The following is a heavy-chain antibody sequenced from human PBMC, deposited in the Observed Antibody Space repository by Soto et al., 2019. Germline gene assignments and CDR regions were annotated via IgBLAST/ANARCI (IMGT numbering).Heavy chain of an antibody. CDR2: IHYSGCA. CDR1: GDSVNTGVYY. CDR3: ARSFFGGFGDPPKY. J-gene: IGHJ4*02. Sequence: SETLSLTCTVSGDSVNTGVYYWSWVRQSPGRGLEWLGYIHYSGCATYHPSLRSRVTISVDTSKNQFSLNLRSVTAADTAVYYCARSFFGGFGDPPKYWGQGTLVTVPS. V-gene: IGHV4-61*08. D-gene: IGHD3-10*01.